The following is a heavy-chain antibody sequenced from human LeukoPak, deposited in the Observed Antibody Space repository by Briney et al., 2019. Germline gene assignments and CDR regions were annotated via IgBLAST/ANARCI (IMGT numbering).Heavy chain of an antibody. CDR1: GFTFDDYA. Sequence: PGGSLRLSCAASGFTFDDYAMHWVRQAPGKGLEWVSGISWDSGSIGYADSVKGRFTISRDNAKNSLYLQMNSLRAEDTALYYCAKVGRQYSSGWNDYWGQGTLVTVSS. D-gene: IGHD6-19*01. V-gene: IGHV3-9*01. CDR2: ISWDSGSI. J-gene: IGHJ4*02. CDR3: AKVGRQYSSGWNDY.